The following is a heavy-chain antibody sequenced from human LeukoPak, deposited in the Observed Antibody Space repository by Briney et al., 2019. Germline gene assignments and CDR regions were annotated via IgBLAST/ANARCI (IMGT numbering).Heavy chain of an antibody. CDR3: TTRYCSGGRCDY. Sequence: GGSLRLSCAASGFTFSNAWMKWVRQAPGKGLEWVGRIKSKTDGGTTDYAAPVKGRFTISRDDSKTTLYLQMNSLKTEDTAVYYCTTRYCSGGRCDYWGQGTLVTVSS. CDR1: GFTFSNAW. D-gene: IGHD2-15*01. V-gene: IGHV3-15*01. CDR2: IKSKTDGGTT. J-gene: IGHJ4*02.